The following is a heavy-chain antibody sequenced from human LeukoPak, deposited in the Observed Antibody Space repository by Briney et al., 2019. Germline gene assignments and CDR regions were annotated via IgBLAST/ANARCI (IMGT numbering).Heavy chain of an antibody. D-gene: IGHD3-3*02. CDR3: AKDSKSRHFWSGLKPADY. J-gene: IGHJ4*02. Sequence: GGSLRLSCAASGFTFSSYGMSWVRQAPGKGLEWVSAISGSGGSTYYADSVKGRFTISRDNSKNTLYLQMNSLRAEDTAVYYCAKDSKSRHFWSGLKPADYWGQGTLVTVSS. CDR2: ISGSGGST. V-gene: IGHV3-23*01. CDR1: GFTFSSYG.